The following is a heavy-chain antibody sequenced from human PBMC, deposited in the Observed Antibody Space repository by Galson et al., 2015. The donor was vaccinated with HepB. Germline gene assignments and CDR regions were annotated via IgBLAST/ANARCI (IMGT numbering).Heavy chain of an antibody. Sequence: SLRLSCAASGFTFSSYSMNWVRQAPGKGLEWVSSISSSSSYIYYADSVKGRFTISGDNAKNSLYLQMNSLRAEDTAVYYCANHLRSSSWGPAYYYGMDVWGQGTTVTVSS. J-gene: IGHJ6*02. CDR1: GFTFSSYS. CDR2: ISSSSSYI. V-gene: IGHV3-21*01. D-gene: IGHD6-13*01. CDR3: ANHLRSSSWGPAYYYGMDV.